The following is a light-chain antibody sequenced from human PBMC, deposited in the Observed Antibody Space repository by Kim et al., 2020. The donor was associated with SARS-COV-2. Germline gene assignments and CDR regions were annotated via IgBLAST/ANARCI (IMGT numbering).Light chain of an antibody. Sequence: GQSFTISCPGTNSDVGGYNDVSWYQQHPGKAPKLMIYDVSNRPSGVSTRFSGSKSGNTASLTISGLQAEDEADYHCSSYTSRTTRVFGGGTQLTVL. CDR1: NSDVGGYND. J-gene: IGLJ3*02. V-gene: IGLV2-14*03. CDR3: SSYTSRTTRV. CDR2: DVS.